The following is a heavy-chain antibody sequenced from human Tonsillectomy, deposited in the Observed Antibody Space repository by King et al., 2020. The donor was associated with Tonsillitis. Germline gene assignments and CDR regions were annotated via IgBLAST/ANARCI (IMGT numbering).Heavy chain of an antibody. Sequence: VQLVESGGGLVLPGGSLRLSCAASGFTFSSYAMTWVRQAPGKGLEWVSTISGSGDRTYYADSVKGRFTISRDNSKITLYLQMSSLSAEDTAVYYCAKMDQAITFGRVLLMDYWGQGTLVTVSS. CDR1: GFTFSSYA. V-gene: IGHV3-23*04. D-gene: IGHD3-16*01. J-gene: IGHJ4*02. CDR3: AKMDQAITFGRVLLMDY. CDR2: ISGSGDRT.